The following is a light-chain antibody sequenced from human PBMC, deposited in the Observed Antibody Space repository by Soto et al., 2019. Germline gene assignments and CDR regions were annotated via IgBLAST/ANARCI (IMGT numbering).Light chain of an antibody. Sequence: IVLTQSPGTLALTTGERATLSCRASQSVSSSYLAWYQQKPGQATRLLIYGASSRATGIPDRFSGSGSGTDFSLTISRLEPEDFAVYHCQQDSSSPRTFGQGSRLET. CDR2: GAS. CDR3: QQDSSSPRT. V-gene: IGKV3-20*01. J-gene: IGKJ5*01. CDR1: QSVSSSY.